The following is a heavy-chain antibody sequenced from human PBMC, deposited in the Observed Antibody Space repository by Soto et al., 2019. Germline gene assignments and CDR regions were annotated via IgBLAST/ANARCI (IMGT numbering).Heavy chain of an antibody. Sequence: QVQLQESGPGLVKPSQTLSLTCTVSSGSISSGDHYWSWVRQPPGKGLEWIGYIYYSGSAYYNPSPRSRLTIPVDTSTHHFSLELSSVTAADTAVYYCATVLKGYCSGGTCSSRYFFDYWGQGTLVTVSS. CDR1: SGSISSGDHY. J-gene: IGHJ4*02. CDR3: ATVLKGYCSGGTCSSRYFFDY. V-gene: IGHV4-30-4*01. D-gene: IGHD2-15*01. CDR2: IYYSGSA.